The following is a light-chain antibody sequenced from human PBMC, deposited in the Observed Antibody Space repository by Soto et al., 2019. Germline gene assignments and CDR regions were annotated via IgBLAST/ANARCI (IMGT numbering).Light chain of an antibody. CDR3: GTWDTSLSAVV. V-gene: IGLV1-51*01. CDR1: SSNIGNNY. CDR2: DND. Sequence: QSVLTQLPSVSAAPGQRVTISCSGSSSNIGNNYVSWCQQLPGAAPKVLIYDNDNRPSGIPDRFSGSKSGTSATLGITGLQAGDEADYYCGTWDTSLSAVVFGGGTKVTVL. J-gene: IGLJ2*01.